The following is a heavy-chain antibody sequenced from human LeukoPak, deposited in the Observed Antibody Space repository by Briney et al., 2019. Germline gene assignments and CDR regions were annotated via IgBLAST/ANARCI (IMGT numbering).Heavy chain of an antibody. CDR2: INPNSGGT. J-gene: IGHJ3*02. V-gene: IGHV1-2*02. Sequence: ASVKVSCKASGYTFTGYYMHWVRQAPGQGLEWMGWINPNSGGTNYAQKFQGRVTMTRDTSISTAYMELSSLRSEGTAVYYCARYCSSTSCYQTGAFDIWGQGTMVTVSS. CDR3: ARYCSSTSCYQTGAFDI. CDR1: GYTFTGYY. D-gene: IGHD2-2*01.